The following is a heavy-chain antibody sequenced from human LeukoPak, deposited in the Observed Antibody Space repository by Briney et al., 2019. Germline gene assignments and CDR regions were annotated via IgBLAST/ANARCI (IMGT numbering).Heavy chain of an antibody. CDR2: IKQDGSEK. J-gene: IGHJ5*02. V-gene: IGHV3-7*01. CDR1: GFSFSTFW. D-gene: IGHD2-2*01. Sequence: GGSVRLSCAASGFSFSTFWMTWVRQAPGKGLEWVANIKQDGSEKHYVDSVKGRFTVSRDNAKNSLYLQMNSLRAEDTAMYYCARYSSTWGWFDPWGQGTLVTVSS. CDR3: ARYSSTWGWFDP.